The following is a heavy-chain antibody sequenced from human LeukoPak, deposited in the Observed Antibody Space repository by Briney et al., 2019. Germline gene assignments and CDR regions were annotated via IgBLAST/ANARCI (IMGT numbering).Heavy chain of an antibody. V-gene: IGHV3-74*01. Sequence: PGGSLRLSCVASGFAPSKDWMHWVRQVPGEGLEWVSRISTDGRTTGYADSVKGRFTISRDNAKNTLFLEMNNLKVEDTAVYYCASFGQQWLESYWGLGTLATVSS. D-gene: IGHD6-19*01. CDR3: ASFGQQWLESY. J-gene: IGHJ4*02. CDR1: GFAPSKDW. CDR2: ISTDGRTT.